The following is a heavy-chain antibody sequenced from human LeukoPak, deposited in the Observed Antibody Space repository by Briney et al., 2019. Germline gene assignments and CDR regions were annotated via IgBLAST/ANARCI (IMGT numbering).Heavy chain of an antibody. CDR2: ISWNSGSI. V-gene: IGHV3-9*03. Sequence: PGRSLRLSCAASGFTFDDYAMHWVRQAPGKGLEWASGISWNSGSIGYADSVKGRFTISRDNAKNSLYLQMNSLRAEDMALYYCAKSIAAAGTGDAFDIWGQGTMVTVSS. J-gene: IGHJ3*02. CDR3: AKSIAAAGTGDAFDI. D-gene: IGHD6-13*01. CDR1: GFTFDDYA.